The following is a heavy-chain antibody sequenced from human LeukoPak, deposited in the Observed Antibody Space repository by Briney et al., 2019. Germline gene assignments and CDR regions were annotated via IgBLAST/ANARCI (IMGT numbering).Heavy chain of an antibody. D-gene: IGHD3-10*01. V-gene: IGHV1-2*02. CDR3: ASTYGSGSYYYFDY. CDR2: INPNSGGT. CDR1: GYTFTGYY. Sequence: ASVKVSCKASGYTFTGYYIQWVRLAPGQGLEWMGWINPNSGGTNYAQKFQGRVTMTRDTSISTAYMELSRLRSDDTAVYYCASTYGSGSYYYFDYWGQGTLVTVSS. J-gene: IGHJ4*02.